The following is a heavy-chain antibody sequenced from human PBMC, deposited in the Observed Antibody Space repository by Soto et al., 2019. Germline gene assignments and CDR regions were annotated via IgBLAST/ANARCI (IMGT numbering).Heavy chain of an antibody. D-gene: IGHD3-16*01. CDR2: INHSGST. J-gene: IGHJ6*03. CDR1: GGSFSGYY. V-gene: IGHV4-34*01. Sequence: QVQLQQWGAGLLKPSETLSLTCAVYGGSFSGYYWSWIRQPPGKGLEWIGEINHSGSTNYNPSLKSRVTISVDTSKNQFSLKLSSVTAADTAVYYCARRWGYYYYYMYVWGKGTTVTVSS. CDR3: ARRWGYYYYYMYV.